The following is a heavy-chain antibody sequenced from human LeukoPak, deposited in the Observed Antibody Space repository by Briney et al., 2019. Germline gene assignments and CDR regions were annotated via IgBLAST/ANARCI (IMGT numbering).Heavy chain of an antibody. CDR3: ARGLRDFWSGHNRGGAFDI. CDR1: GFTFSSYS. D-gene: IGHD3-3*01. V-gene: IGHV3-21*01. Sequence: PGGSLRLSCAASGFTFSSYSMNWVRQAPGTGLEWVSSISSSSSYIYYADSVKGRFTISRDNAKNSLYLQMNSLRAEDTAVYYCARGLRDFWSGHNRGGAFDIWGQGTMVTVSS. J-gene: IGHJ3*02. CDR2: ISSSSSYI.